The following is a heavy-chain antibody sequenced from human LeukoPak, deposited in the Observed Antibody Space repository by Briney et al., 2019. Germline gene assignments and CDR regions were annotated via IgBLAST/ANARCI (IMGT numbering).Heavy chain of an antibody. CDR2: ISGSGGSR. J-gene: IGHJ4*02. Sequence: GGSLRLSCAASGFTFSSYAMSWVRQAPGKGLEWVSAISGSGGSRYSADSVKGRFTISRDNSKNTLYLQMNSLRAEDTAVYYCAKYDSSGYYYLTIDYWGQGTLVTVSS. CDR3: AKYDSSGYYYLTIDY. V-gene: IGHV3-23*01. D-gene: IGHD3-22*01. CDR1: GFTFSSYA.